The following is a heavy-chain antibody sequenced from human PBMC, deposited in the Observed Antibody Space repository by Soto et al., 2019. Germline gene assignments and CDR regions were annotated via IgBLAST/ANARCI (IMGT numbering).Heavy chain of an antibody. D-gene: IGHD2-15*01. V-gene: IGHV4-4*07. CDR1: GGPINAHF. CDR2: IYISGTT. CDR3: ARINGGSPDF. Sequence: SETLSLTCTVSGGPINAHFWSWIRQPAGKGLEWIGHIYISGTTTYNPSLKSRVTLSIDPPKSQLSLKLSSVTAADTAVYYCARINGGSPDFWGQGTLVTVSS. J-gene: IGHJ4*02.